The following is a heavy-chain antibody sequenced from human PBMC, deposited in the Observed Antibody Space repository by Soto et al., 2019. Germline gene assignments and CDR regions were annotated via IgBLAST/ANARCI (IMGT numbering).Heavy chain of an antibody. Sequence: KPSETLSLTCTVSGASMSDYFWTWIRLPAGKRLEWIGRKSISGSTDYNPSLKGRASMSVDTSKNQFSLRLISVTAADTALYYCARSLGSAAGWSFDVWGQGILVTVSS. CDR1: GASMSDYF. CDR3: ARSLGSAAGWSFDV. V-gene: IGHV4-4*07. CDR2: KSISGST. J-gene: IGHJ4*02. D-gene: IGHD3-16*01.